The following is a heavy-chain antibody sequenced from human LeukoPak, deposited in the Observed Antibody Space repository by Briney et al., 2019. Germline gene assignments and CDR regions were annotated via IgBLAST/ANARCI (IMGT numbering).Heavy chain of an antibody. D-gene: IGHD3-9*01. Sequence: GGSLRLSCAASGFTFSDYYMSWIRQAPGKGLEWVSYISSSSSYTNYADSVKGRFTISRHNAKNSLYLQMNNLRAQDTAVYYCARDRSYDILTGYSGILFDYWGQGTLVTVSS. CDR2: ISSSSSYT. V-gene: IGHV3-11*06. CDR3: ARDRSYDILTGYSGILFDY. CDR1: GFTFSDYY. J-gene: IGHJ4*02.